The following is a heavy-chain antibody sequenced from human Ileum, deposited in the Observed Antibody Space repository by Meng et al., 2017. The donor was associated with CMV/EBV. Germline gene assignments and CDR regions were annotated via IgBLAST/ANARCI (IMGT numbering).Heavy chain of an antibody. D-gene: IGHD3-16*01. J-gene: IGHJ6*02. CDR2: ISSDGTIT. CDR3: ARGGGAFYYHGMDV. V-gene: IGHV3-74*01. Sequence: GESLKISCAASGFTVSSNYMSWVRQAPGKGLVWVSRISSDGTITNYADSVKGRFTISRDDTKNTLFLQMNSLRAEDTAVYYCARGGGAFYYHGMDVWGQGTTVTVSS. CDR1: GFTVSSNY.